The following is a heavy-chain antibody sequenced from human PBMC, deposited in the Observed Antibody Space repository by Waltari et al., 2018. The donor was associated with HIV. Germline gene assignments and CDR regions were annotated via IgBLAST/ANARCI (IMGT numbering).Heavy chain of an antibody. CDR3: ARVNQVLYYGMDV. J-gene: IGHJ6*02. CDR2: IGSSGTTI. D-gene: IGHD2-2*02. Sequence: EMQLVESGGGLVQPGGSLRPSCVASGFTFSSYEMNWVRQVPGKGLEWISYIGSSGTTISYADSVKGRFTFSRDNAKKSLFLQMNSLRVEDTAVYWCARVNQVLYYGMDVWGQGTTVTVSS. CDR1: GFTFSSYE. V-gene: IGHV3-48*03.